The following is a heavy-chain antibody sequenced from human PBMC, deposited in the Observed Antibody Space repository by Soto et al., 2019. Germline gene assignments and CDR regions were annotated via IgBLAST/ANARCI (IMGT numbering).Heavy chain of an antibody. Sequence: QVQLQQWGAGLLKPSETLSLTCAVYGGSFSGYYWSWIRQPPGKGLEWIGEINHSGSTNYNPSLKSRVTISVDTSKNQFSLKLSSVTAADTAVYYCAREGPTMGHGAFQHWGQGTLVTVSS. J-gene: IGHJ1*01. D-gene: IGHD1-26*01. CDR1: GGSFSGYY. V-gene: IGHV4-34*01. CDR2: INHSGST. CDR3: AREGPTMGHGAFQH.